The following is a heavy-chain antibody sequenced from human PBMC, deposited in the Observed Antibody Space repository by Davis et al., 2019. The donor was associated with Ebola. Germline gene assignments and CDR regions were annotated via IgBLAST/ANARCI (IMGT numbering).Heavy chain of an antibody. D-gene: IGHD4-23*01. V-gene: IGHV1-18*01. CDR2: ISAYNGNT. J-gene: IGHJ6*02. CDR3: ARWKFPGGYGMDV. Sequence: ASVKVSCKASGYTFTSYGISWVRQAPGQGLEWMGWISAYNGNTNYAQKLQGRVTMTTDTSTSTAYMELSNLRSEDTAVYYCARWKFPGGYGMDVWGQGTTVTVSS. CDR1: GYTFTSYG.